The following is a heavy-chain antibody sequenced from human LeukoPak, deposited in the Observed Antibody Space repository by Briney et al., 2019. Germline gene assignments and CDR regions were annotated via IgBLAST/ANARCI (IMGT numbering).Heavy chain of an antibody. V-gene: IGHV3-23*01. CDR1: GFTFSSYA. D-gene: IGHD4-17*01. Sequence: GGSLRLSCAASGFTFSSYAMSWVRQAPGKGLEWVSAISGRGGSTYYADSVKGRFTISRDNSKNTLYLQMSSLRAEDTAVYYCAKDDYGDYVYYYMDVWGKGTTVTVSS. CDR3: AKDDYGDYVYYYMDV. J-gene: IGHJ6*03. CDR2: ISGRGGST.